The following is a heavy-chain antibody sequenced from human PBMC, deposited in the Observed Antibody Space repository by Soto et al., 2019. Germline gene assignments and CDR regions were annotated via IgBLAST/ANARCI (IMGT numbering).Heavy chain of an antibody. D-gene: IGHD6-6*01. Sequence: ASVKVSCKASGGTFSSYTISWVRQAPGQGLEWMGRIIPILGIANYAQKFQGRVTITADKSTSTAYMELSSLRSEETAVYYCAREFGGRAARHWISSRALNWFDPWGQGTLVTVSS. J-gene: IGHJ5*02. CDR3: AREFGGRAARHWISSRALNWFDP. CDR2: IIPILGIA. V-gene: IGHV1-69*04. CDR1: GGTFSSYT.